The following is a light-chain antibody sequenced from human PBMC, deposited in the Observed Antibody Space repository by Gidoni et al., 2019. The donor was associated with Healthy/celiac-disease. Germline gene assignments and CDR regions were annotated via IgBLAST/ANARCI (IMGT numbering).Light chain of an antibody. CDR2: EVS. V-gene: IGLV2-14*01. CDR1: SSDVGGYNY. CDR3: SSYTSSTNYV. Sequence: QSALTQPASVSGSPGQSITISCTGTSSDVGGYNYVIWYQQHPGKAPKLMIYEVSNRPSGVSNRFSGSKSGNTASLTSSGLQAEDEADYYCSSYTSSTNYVFGTGTKVTVL. J-gene: IGLJ1*01.